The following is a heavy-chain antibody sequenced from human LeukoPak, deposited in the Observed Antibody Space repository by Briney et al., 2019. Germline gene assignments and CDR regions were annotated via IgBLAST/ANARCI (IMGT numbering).Heavy chain of an antibody. CDR3: AREDVDTATDY. CDR2: ISDDGGIK. Sequence: GGSLRLSCAASGFTFSNYAMHWVRQAPGKGLEWVAVISDDGGIKLYTDTVKGRFSISRDNSKDTMSLEMNSLRAEDTAVYYCAREDVDTATDYWGQGTLVTVSS. CDR1: GFTFSNYA. J-gene: IGHJ4*02. V-gene: IGHV3-30-3*01. D-gene: IGHD5-18*01.